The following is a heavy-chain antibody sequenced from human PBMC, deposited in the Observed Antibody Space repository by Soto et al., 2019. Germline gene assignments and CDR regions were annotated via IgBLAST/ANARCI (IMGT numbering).Heavy chain of an antibody. J-gene: IGHJ4*02. CDR1: GFTFSSYG. CDR3: AFDYYDSSGYYPFDY. D-gene: IGHD3-22*01. V-gene: IGHV3-33*01. Sequence: PGGSLRLSCAASGFTFSSYGMHWVRQAPGKGLEWVAVIWYDGSNKYYADSVKGRFTISRDNSKNTLYLQMNSLRAEDTAVYYCAFDYYDSSGYYPFDYWGQGTLVTVSS. CDR2: IWYDGSNK.